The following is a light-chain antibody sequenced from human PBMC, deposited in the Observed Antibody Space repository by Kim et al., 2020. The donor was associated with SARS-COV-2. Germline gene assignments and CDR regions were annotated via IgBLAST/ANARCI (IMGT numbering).Light chain of an antibody. V-gene: IGKV1D-8*01. CDR2: AAS. J-gene: IGKJ1*01. CDR1: QGISNY. Sequence: ASAGDRVTITCRMSQGISNYLAWYQQKPGKAPGLLIYAASTLQSGVPSRFSGSGSGTDFTLTISCLQSEDFATYYCQQYYSFPRTFSQGTKVDIK. CDR3: QQYYSFPRT.